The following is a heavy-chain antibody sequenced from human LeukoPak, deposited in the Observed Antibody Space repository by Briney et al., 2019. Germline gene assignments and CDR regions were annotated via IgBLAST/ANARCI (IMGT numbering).Heavy chain of an antibody. CDR3: AKGSYYDSSGSFYFDY. CDR1: GFTFSTYG. D-gene: IGHD3-22*01. CDR2: ISGSGGST. J-gene: IGHJ4*02. Sequence: SGGSLRLSCAASGFTFSTYGMTWVRQAPGKGLEWVSSISGSGGSTYYADSVKGRFTISRDNSKNTLYVQVNSLGTEDTAAYYCAKGSYYDSSGSFYFDYWGQGTLVTVSS. V-gene: IGHV3-23*01.